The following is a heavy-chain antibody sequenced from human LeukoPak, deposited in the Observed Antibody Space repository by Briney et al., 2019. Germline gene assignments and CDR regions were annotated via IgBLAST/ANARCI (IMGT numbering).Heavy chain of an antibody. J-gene: IGHJ6*03. V-gene: IGHV3-23*01. Sequence: PGRSLRLSCAASGFTFSSHAMSWVRQAPGEGVGWVSAVSGSGDNTYYAHSVKGRFTISRDNSKNTLYLHMSSLRAEDTAVYYCACTAYYYYYLDVWGKGTTVTVSS. CDR1: GFTFSSHA. CDR2: VSGSGDNT. D-gene: IGHD5-18*01. CDR3: ACTAYYYYYLDV.